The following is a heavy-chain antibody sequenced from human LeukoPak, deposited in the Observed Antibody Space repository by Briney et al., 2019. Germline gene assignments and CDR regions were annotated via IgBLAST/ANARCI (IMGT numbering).Heavy chain of an antibody. D-gene: IGHD6-13*01. V-gene: IGHV4-34*01. Sequence: SETLSLTCAVYGGSFSGYYWSWIRQPPGKGLEWIGEINHSGSTNYNPSLKSRVTISVDTSKNKFSLKLSSVTAADTAVFYCARWQQPDRLLAYYYIDVWGKGTTVTVSS. J-gene: IGHJ6*03. CDR3: ARWQQPDRLLAYYYIDV. CDR2: INHSGST. CDR1: GGSFSGYY.